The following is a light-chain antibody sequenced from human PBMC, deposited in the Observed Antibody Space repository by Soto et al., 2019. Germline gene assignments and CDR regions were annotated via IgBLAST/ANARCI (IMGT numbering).Light chain of an antibody. CDR1: QSVISSY. Sequence: EIVLTQSPGTLSLSPGERATLSCRASQSVISSYLAWYQQKPGQAPRLLIYGASSRASGIQDRFSGSGTGTDFTLTISRLEPEDFAVYYCEQYRSSPWTFGQGTKVEIK. J-gene: IGKJ1*01. CDR3: EQYRSSPWT. CDR2: GAS. V-gene: IGKV3-20*01.